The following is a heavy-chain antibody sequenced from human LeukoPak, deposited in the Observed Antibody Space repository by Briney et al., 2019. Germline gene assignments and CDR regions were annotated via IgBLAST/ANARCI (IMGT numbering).Heavy chain of an antibody. J-gene: IGHJ4*02. CDR1: GASVSGSNYY. Sequence: PSETLSLTCAVSGASVSGSNYYWGWIRQPPGKGLEWIGNIYSSGSTYYNASLQSRVTISIGTSKNQFSLRLNSVTAADTAMYYCAKSGGYGLIDYWGQGTLVTVSS. V-gene: IGHV4-39*01. D-gene: IGHD1-26*01. CDR3: AKSGGYGLIDY. CDR2: IYSSGST.